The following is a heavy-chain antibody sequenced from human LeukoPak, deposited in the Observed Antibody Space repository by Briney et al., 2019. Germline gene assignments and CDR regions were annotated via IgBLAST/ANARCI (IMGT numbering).Heavy chain of an antibody. J-gene: IGHJ4*02. CDR2: ISYDGSNK. D-gene: IGHD4-17*01. CDR1: GFTFSSYG. CDR3: AKGSYGDFSYYFDY. V-gene: IGHV3-30*18. Sequence: PGGSLRLPCAASGFTFSSYGMHWVRQAPGKGLEWVAVISYDGSNKYYADSVKGRFTISRDNSKNTLYLQMNSLRAEDTAVYYCAKGSYGDFSYYFDYWGQGTLVTVSS.